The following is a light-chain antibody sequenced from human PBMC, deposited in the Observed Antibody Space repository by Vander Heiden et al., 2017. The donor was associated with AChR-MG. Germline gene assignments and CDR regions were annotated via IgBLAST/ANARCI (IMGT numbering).Light chain of an antibody. V-gene: IGLV2-23*02. CDR3: CSYAGSSTYVV. CDR1: SRDVGSYNL. CDR2: EVS. J-gene: IGLJ2*01. Sequence: QSALTPPAPGAWAPGPSITISCTGTSRDVGSYNLVSWYQQHPGKAPKLMIYEVSKRPSGVSNRFSGSKSGNTASLTISGLQAEDEADYYCCSYAGSSTYVVFGGGTKLTVL.